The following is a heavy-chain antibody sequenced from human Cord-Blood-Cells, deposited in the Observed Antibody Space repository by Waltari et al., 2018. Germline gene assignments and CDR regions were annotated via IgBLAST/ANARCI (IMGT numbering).Heavy chain of an antibody. CDR3: ARDRGDGGNSVPRWGSDY. Sequence: QVQLVQSGAEVKKTGASVKVSCKASGYTFTSYYMHWVRQAPGQGLEWMGIINPSGGSTSYAQKFQGRVTMTRDTSTSTVYMELSSLRSEDTAVYYCARDRGDGGNSVPRWGSDYWGQGTLVTVSS. J-gene: IGHJ4*02. CDR2: INPSGGST. V-gene: IGHV1-46*01. CDR1: GYTFTSYY. D-gene: IGHD2-21*02.